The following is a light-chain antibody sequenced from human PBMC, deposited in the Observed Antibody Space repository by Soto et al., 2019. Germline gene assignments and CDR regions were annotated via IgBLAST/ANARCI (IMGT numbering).Light chain of an antibody. CDR2: DAS. CDR1: QSSSGY. CDR3: QQRSR. Sequence: NVLTQSPATLSLSPGESATLSCRASQSSSGYLAWYQQKPGQPPRLLIYDASTRAPGIPARFSGSGSGTDSTLTITSPEPEDFAVYYCQQRSRFGGGTKVEIK. J-gene: IGKJ4*01. V-gene: IGKV3-11*01.